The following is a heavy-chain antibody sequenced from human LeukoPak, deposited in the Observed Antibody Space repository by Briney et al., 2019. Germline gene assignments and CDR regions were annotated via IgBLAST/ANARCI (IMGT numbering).Heavy chain of an antibody. J-gene: IGHJ3*02. CDR1: GGSISSYY. CDR3: ARGRDTHDAFDI. CDR2: IYYSGST. D-gene: IGHD2-15*01. V-gene: IGHV4-59*01. Sequence: SGTLSLTCTVSGGSISSYYWSWIRQPPGKGLEWIGYIYYSGSTNYNPSLKSRVPIPVDRSKNQFSLKLSSVAAADTAVYYCARGRDTHDAFDIWGQGTMVTVSS.